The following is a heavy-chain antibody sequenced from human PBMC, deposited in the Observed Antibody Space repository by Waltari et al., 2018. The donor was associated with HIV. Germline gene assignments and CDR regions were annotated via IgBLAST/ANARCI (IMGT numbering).Heavy chain of an antibody. CDR1: GFSLTGPY. J-gene: IGHJ3*01. V-gene: IGHV1-2*02. Sequence: QVQMVQSGAEGTNPAASVKVACKPSGFSLTGPYIHWVRQAPGQGLEWMGCIYSNTGDTNYGLQFEGRVTMTRDTSMRTAYMELRTLRSDDTALYYCARQMTFYDAFDVWGQGTVVTVSS. CDR3: ARQMTFYDAFDV. CDR2: IYSNTGDT.